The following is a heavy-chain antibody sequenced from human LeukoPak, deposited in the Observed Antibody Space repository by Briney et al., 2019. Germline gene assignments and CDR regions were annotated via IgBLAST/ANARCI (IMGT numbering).Heavy chain of an antibody. Sequence: PSQTLSLTCTVSGGSISSGSYYWSWIRQPAGRGLEWIGRIYASGSTNYNPSLKSRVTISVDTSKNQFSLKLSSVTAADTAVYYCAGASYDSSGVHWGQGTLVTVSS. J-gene: IGHJ4*02. CDR2: IYASGST. V-gene: IGHV4-61*02. CDR1: GGSISSGSYY. CDR3: AGASYDSSGVH. D-gene: IGHD3-22*01.